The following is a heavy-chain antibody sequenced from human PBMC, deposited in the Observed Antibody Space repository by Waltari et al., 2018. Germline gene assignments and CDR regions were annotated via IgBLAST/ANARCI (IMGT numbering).Heavy chain of an antibody. V-gene: IGHV4-59*01. J-gene: IGHJ6*02. CDR2: IYYRGNT. Sequence: QVQLQESGPGLVKPSETLSLTCTVSGGSISGYYWNWIRQPPGKGLEWIGSIYYRGNTNYNPSTKSRVTISIDTSKNQFSLKLSSVTAADTAVYYCARDTLVPAAITPYYYYFGMDVWGQGTAVTVS. D-gene: IGHD2-2*02. CDR1: GGSISGYY. CDR3: ARDTLVPAAITPYYYYFGMDV.